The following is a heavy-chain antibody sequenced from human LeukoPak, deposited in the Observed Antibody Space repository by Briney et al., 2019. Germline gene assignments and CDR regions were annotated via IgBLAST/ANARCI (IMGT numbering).Heavy chain of an antibody. CDR1: GGSFSGYY. V-gene: IGHV4-34*01. CDR2: INHSGST. Sequence: SETLSLTCAVYGGSFSGYYWSWIRQPPGKGLEWIGEINHSGSTNYNPSLKSRVTISVDTSKNQFSLKLSSVTDADTAVYYCARGRYCSSTSCYGGYYYYYYGMDVWGKGTTVTVSS. J-gene: IGHJ6*04. D-gene: IGHD2-2*01. CDR3: ARGRYCSSTSCYGGYYYYYYGMDV.